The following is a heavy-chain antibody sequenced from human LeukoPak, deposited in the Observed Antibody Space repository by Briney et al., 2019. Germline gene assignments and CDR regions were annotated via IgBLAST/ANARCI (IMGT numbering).Heavy chain of an antibody. J-gene: IGHJ3*02. D-gene: IGHD6-13*01. V-gene: IGHV4-59*08. Sequence: SETLSLTCNVSGGSISSYYWSWIRQPPGKGLEWIGYIFHSGSTNYNPSLTSRVTISVDTSKNQFSLKLSSVTAADTAVYYCARHKGAYSSTWYFAFDIWGQGTMVTVSP. CDR1: GGSISSYY. CDR2: IFHSGST. CDR3: ARHKGAYSSTWYFAFDI.